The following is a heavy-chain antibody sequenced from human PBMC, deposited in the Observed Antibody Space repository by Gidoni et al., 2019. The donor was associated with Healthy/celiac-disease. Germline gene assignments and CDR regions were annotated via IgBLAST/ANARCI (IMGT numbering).Heavy chain of an antibody. Sequence: QLQLQESGPGLVKPSETLSLTCTVSGGSISSSSYYWGWIRQPPGKGLEWIGSIYYSGSTYYNPSLKSRVTISVDTSKNQFSLKLSSVTAADTAVYYCASRISGSYGFDYWGQGTLVTVSS. D-gene: IGHD1-26*01. J-gene: IGHJ4*02. CDR3: ASRISGSYGFDY. CDR2: IYYSGST. V-gene: IGHV4-39*01. CDR1: GGSISSSSYY.